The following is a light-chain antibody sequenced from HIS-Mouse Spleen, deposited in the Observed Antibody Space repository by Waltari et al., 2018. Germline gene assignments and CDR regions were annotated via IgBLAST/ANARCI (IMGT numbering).Light chain of an antibody. J-gene: IGLJ1*01. CDR2: EVS. Sequence: QSALTQPPSASGSPGQSVTISCTGTSSDVGGYNYASWYQQHPGQAPKRMIYEVSKRPSGVPDRFSGSKSGNTASLTVSGLQAEDEADYYCSSYAGSNNYVFGTGTKVTVL. CDR3: SSYAGSNNYV. CDR1: SSDVGGYNY. V-gene: IGLV2-8*01.